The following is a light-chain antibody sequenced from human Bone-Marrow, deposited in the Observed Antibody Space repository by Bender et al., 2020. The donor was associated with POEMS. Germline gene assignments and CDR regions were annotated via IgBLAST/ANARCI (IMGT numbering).Light chain of an antibody. CDR2: EVS. J-gene: IGLJ3*02. V-gene: IGLV2-8*01. Sequence: QSALTQPASVSGSPGQSVTISCTGTSSDFGGYKYVSWYQHHPGKGPKLIIYEVSTRPSGVPDRFSGSKSGNTASLTVSGLQAEDEADYYCCSYAGSSIWVFGGGTKLTVL. CDR3: CSYAGSSIWV. CDR1: SSDFGGYKY.